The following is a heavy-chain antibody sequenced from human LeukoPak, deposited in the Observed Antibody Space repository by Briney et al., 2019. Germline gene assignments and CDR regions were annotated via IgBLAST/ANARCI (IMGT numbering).Heavy chain of an antibody. CDR2: ISVSGSKT. Sequence: GGSLRLSCAASEFDFSSHAMTWVRQAPGKGLEWVSAISVSGSKTYYADSVKGRFTISRDNSKNTLYLQMNSLRAEDTAVYYCANEIRPNDYWGQGTQVTVSS. V-gene: IGHV3-23*01. J-gene: IGHJ4*02. CDR3: ANEIRPNDY. CDR1: EFDFSSHA. D-gene: IGHD4-17*01.